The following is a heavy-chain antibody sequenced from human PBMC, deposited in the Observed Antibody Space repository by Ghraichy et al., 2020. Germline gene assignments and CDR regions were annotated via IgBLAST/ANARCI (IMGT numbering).Heavy chain of an antibody. CDR1: GGTFSSYA. CDR3: ASDPGLFSGYYNGLDAFDI. Sequence: VKVSCKASGGTFSSYAISWVRQAPGQGLEWMGRIIPILGIANYAQKFQGRVTITADKSTSTAYMELSSLRSEDTAVYYCASDPGLFSGYYNGLDAFDIWGQGTMVTVSS. CDR2: IIPILGIA. V-gene: IGHV1-69*04. D-gene: IGHD3-22*01. J-gene: IGHJ3*02.